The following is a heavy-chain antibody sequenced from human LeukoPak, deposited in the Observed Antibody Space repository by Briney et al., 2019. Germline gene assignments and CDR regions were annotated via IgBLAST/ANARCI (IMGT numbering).Heavy chain of an antibody. CDR2: INPNSGGT. Sequence: ASVKVSCKASGYTFTGYYMHWVRQAPGQGLEWMGWINPNSGGTNYAQKLQGRVTMTTDTSTSTAYMELRSLRSDDTAVYYCAREGDSCGLYYYYYGMDVWGQGTTVTVSS. D-gene: IGHD6-19*01. CDR1: GYTFTGYY. J-gene: IGHJ6*02. CDR3: AREGDSCGLYYYYYGMDV. V-gene: IGHV1-2*02.